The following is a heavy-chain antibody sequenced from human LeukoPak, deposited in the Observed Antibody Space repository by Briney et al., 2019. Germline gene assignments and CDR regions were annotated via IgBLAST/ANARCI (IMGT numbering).Heavy chain of an antibody. J-gene: IGHJ4*02. CDR2: IEIDGSTT. CDR1: GFSFSSYY. CDR3: VAYNWNNPDY. D-gene: IGHD1/OR15-1a*01. Sequence: PGGSLRLSCAASGFSFSSYYMYWVRQAPEKGLVWVSRIEIDGSTTAYADSVKGRFTISRDNAKNTLYLQMNSLRAEDTAVYYCVAYNWNNPDYWGQETLVTVSS. V-gene: IGHV3-74*01.